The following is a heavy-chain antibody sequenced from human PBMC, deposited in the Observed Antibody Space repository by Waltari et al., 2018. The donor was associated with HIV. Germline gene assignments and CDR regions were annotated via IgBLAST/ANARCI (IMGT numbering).Heavy chain of an antibody. J-gene: IGHJ6*02. CDR3: ARGKDCGGGTCDGYHYYGMDV. D-gene: IGHD2-15*01. CDR2: LNPDGTDT. Sequence: EVQLVESGGGLVQPGGSLRLSCAASGFTFTTSWVHWVRQAPGKGLVWVSRLNPDGTDTRYADSVKGRFTISRDNAKNTVYLQVNSLRGEDTSVYYCARGKDCGGGTCDGYHYYGMDVWGQGTTVTVSS. V-gene: IGHV3-74*01. CDR1: GFTFTTSW.